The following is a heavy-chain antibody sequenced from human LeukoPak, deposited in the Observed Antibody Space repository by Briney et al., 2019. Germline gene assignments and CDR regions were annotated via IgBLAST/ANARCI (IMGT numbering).Heavy chain of an antibody. V-gene: IGHV3-74*01. CDR2: INSDGSST. CDR3: AREYYDSSGYTY. CDR1: GFTFSSYW. J-gene: IGHJ4*02. Sequence: GGSLRLSCAASGFTFSSYWMHWVRQAPGKGLVWVSRINSDGSSTSYADSVKGRFTISRDNAKNMLYLQMNSLRAEDTAVYYCAREYYDSSGYTYWGQGTLVTVSS. D-gene: IGHD3-22*01.